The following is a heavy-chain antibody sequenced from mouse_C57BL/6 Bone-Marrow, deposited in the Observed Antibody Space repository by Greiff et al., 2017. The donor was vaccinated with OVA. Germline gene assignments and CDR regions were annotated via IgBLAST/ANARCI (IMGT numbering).Heavy chain of an antibody. CDR3: SASSYWYFDV. Sequence: VQLQQSGAELVRPGTSVKMSCKASGYNFTNYWIGWAKQRPGHGLEWIGDIYPGGGYTKYNEKLKGKATLTADKSSSTSYMQFSSLTSEDSAIYYCSASSYWYFDVWGTGTTVTVSS. D-gene: IGHD1-1*01. J-gene: IGHJ1*03. V-gene: IGHV1-63*01. CDR1: GYNFTNYW. CDR2: IYPGGGYT.